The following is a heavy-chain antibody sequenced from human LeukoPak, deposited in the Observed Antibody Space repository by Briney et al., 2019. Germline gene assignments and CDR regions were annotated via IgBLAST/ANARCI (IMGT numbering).Heavy chain of an antibody. J-gene: IGHJ4*02. CDR3: TRGARNDYGDSPVDY. V-gene: IGHV1-8*01. D-gene: IGHD4-17*01. CDR1: GYTFTSYD. CDR2: MNPNSGNT. Sequence: ASVNVSCKASGYTFTSYDINWMRLATGHGLEWVGWMNPNSGNTGYAQKFQGRVTMTRNTSISTAYMELSSLRSEDTDVYYCTRGARNDYGDSPVDYWGQGTLVTVSS.